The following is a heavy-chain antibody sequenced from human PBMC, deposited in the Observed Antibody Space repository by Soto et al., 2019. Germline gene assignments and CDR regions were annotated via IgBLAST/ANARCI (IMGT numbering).Heavy chain of an antibody. V-gene: IGHV4-59*01. D-gene: IGHD2-8*01. CDR2: IYHTGRG. CDR3: ARAIIGNGGRGWFDP. CDR1: GGYITTYY. J-gene: IGHJ5*02. Sequence: PSETLSLTCSVSGGYITTYYWSWLRQSRGKGLEWIGYIYHTGRGDYNPSFAGRATISPDTSKNHFSLTLRSVTAADTAVYYCARAIIGNGGRGWFDPWGQGALVTVSS.